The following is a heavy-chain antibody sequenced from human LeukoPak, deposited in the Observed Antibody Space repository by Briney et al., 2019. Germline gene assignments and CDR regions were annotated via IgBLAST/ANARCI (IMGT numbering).Heavy chain of an antibody. CDR1: GGTFSTYA. Sequence: SVKVSCKASGGTFSTYAISWVRQAPGQGLEWMGGIIPIFGTANYAQKFQGRVTITRDTSASTAYMELSSLRSEDTAVYYCARQWLDYYYYGMDVWGQGTTVTVSS. J-gene: IGHJ6*02. CDR2: IIPIFGTA. D-gene: IGHD6-19*01. V-gene: IGHV1-69*05. CDR3: ARQWLDYYYYGMDV.